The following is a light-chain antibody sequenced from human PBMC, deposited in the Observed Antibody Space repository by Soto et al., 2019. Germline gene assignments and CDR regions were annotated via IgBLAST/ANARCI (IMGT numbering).Light chain of an antibody. CDR2: EAT. CDR1: SSDIGRYNF. V-gene: IGLV2-14*01. Sequence: SALTQPASMSGSPGQSITNSCTGTSSDIGRYNFVSWYQHHPGKAPKLIIYEATKRPSGVSYRFSGSKSGNTASLTISGLQAEDEADYYCTSYTITSPYVFGTGTKVTVL. CDR3: TSYTITSPYV. J-gene: IGLJ1*01.